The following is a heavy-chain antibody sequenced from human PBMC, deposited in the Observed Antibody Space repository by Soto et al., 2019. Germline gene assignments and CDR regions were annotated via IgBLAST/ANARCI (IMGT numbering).Heavy chain of an antibody. Sequence: PGGSLRLSCAASGFTFSSYGMHWVRQAPGKGLEWVAVISYDGNNKYYADSVRGRFTISRDNSKNTLYLQMNSLRAEDTALYYCARDTGNWNYDYWGQGTLVTVSS. CDR2: ISYDGNNK. J-gene: IGHJ4*02. V-gene: IGHV3-30*03. CDR1: GFTFSSYG. D-gene: IGHD1-7*01. CDR3: ARDTGNWNYDY.